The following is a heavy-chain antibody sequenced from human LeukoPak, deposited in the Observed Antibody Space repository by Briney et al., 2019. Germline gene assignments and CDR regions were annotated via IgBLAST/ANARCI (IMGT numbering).Heavy chain of an antibody. J-gene: IGHJ4*02. CDR1: GFTFSSHW. V-gene: IGHV3-7*03. D-gene: IGHD3-22*01. Sequence: GGSLRLSCAASGFTFSSHWMTWVRQAPGKGLEWVANIKEDGSKKNYVNSVKGRFTISRDNAKNSLYLQMNSLRAEDTAVYHCATPLDYYDSSGYHQGGDWGQGTLVTVSS. CDR2: IKEDGSKK. CDR3: ATPLDYYDSSGYHQGGD.